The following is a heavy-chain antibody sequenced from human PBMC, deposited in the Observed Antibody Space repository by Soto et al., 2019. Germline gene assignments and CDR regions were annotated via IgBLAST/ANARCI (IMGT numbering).Heavy chain of an antibody. Sequence: EVHLVASGGGLVQPGGSLRLSCVASGFKFDYYWMHWVRQAPGEGLMWVSRLQTDGSHPDYAASVKGRFTISRDNAKNTLSLQMTDVRFEATAVYSCGRGGDSDYWGQGTLVTVSS. J-gene: IGHJ4*02. CDR3: GRGGDSDY. CDR1: GFKFDYYW. V-gene: IGHV3-74*01. CDR2: LQTDGSHP. D-gene: IGHD3-16*01.